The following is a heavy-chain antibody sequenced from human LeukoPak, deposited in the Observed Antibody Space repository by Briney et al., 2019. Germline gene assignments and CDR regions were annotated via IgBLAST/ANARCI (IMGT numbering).Heavy chain of an antibody. Sequence: GRSLRLSCAASGFTFSTYGMHWVRQAPGKGLEWVAVITNDGNYEKYADAVRGRFTISRDNSKNTLYLQMNSLSAEDTAVYYCARDSITEDNSLDFWGRGTLVTVSS. V-gene: IGHV3-33*05. CDR1: GFTFSTYG. J-gene: IGHJ4*02. CDR3: ARDSITEDNSLDF. CDR2: ITNDGNYE. D-gene: IGHD7-27*01.